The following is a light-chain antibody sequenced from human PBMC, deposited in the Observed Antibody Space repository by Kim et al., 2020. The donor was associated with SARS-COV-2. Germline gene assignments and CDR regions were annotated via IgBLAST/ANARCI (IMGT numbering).Light chain of an antibody. Sequence: QAEVTQPPSVSGAPGQRVTISCTGSSSNIGAGFDVHWYQQLPGTVPKLLIYDNNSRPSGVPDRFSASKSGTSASLAITGLQAEDEADYYCQSYDSSLSIGVFGGGTQLTVL. CDR2: DNN. V-gene: IGLV1-40*01. CDR1: SSNIGAGFD. CDR3: QSYDSSLSIGV. J-gene: IGLJ3*02.